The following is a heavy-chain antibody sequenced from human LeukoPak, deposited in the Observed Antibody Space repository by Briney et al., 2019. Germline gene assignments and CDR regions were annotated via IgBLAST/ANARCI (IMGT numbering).Heavy chain of an antibody. CDR1: GFTFSRYT. J-gene: IGHJ5*02. CDR2: ISDTSTYI. Sequence: GGSLRLSCAASGFTFSRYTMNWVRQAPGKGPEWASTISDTSTYIYYADSVKGRFTISRDNAKNSLYLQMNSLRAEDTAVYYCARDPDRYSSGWYFDPWGQGTLVTVSS. D-gene: IGHD6-19*01. CDR3: ARDPDRYSSGWYFDP. V-gene: IGHV3-21*01.